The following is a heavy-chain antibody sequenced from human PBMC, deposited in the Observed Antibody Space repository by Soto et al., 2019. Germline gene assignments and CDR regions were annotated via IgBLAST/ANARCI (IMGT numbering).Heavy chain of an antibody. D-gene: IGHD6-19*01. J-gene: IGHJ1*01. Sequence: EVQLVESGGGLVQPGGSLRLSCAASGFTFSSYWMNCVRQAPGKGLEWMANIKQDGRAKYYVDSVKGRFTISRDNAKNYLYLQMNSLRREDTAVYYCAGGSGGYLHQWCQGTLGTVSS. CDR3: AGGSGGYLHQ. V-gene: IGHV3-7*01. CDR1: GFTFSSYW. CDR2: IKQDGRAK.